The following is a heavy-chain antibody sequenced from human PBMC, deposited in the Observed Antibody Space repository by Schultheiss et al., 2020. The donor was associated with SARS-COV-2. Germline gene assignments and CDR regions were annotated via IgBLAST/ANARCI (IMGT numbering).Heavy chain of an antibody. D-gene: IGHD2-15*01. CDR1: GGSISSSSYY. V-gene: IGHV4-39*07. CDR3: ARFNPMNWLVAATGPGMDV. Sequence: SETLSLTCTVSGGSISSSSYYWGWIRQPPGKGLEWIGSIYYSGSTYYNPSLKSRVTISVDTSKNQFSLKLSSVTAADTAVYYCARFNPMNWLVAATGPGMDVWGQGTTVTVSS. J-gene: IGHJ6*02. CDR2: IYYSGST.